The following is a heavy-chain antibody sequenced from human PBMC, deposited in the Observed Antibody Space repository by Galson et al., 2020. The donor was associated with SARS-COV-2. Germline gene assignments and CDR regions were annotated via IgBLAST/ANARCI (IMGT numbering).Heavy chain of an antibody. CDR1: GFTFSTYT. D-gene: IGHD4-4*01. V-gene: IGHV3-21*01. J-gene: IGHJ5*02. CDR2: ISSSSNYI. CDR3: ARGSNNGKWFDP. Sequence: TGGSLRLSCVVSGFTFSTYTMNWVRQGPGKGLEWVSSISSSSNYIYYADSVKGRFTISRDNARNSLYLQMNSLSTDDTAVYYCARGSNNGKWFDPWGQGTLVTVSS.